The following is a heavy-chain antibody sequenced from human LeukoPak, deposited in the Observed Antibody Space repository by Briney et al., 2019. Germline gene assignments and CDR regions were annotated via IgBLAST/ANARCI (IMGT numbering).Heavy chain of an antibody. J-gene: IGHJ3*02. D-gene: IGHD3-10*01. CDR1: GGSISSSSYY. CDR2: IYYSGST. Sequence: SSETLSLTCTVSGGSISSSSYYWGWIRQPPGKGLEWIGSIYYSGSTNYNPSLKSRVTISVDTSKNQFSLKLSSVTAADTAVYYCAREYYYAKGAFDIWGQGTMVTVSS. CDR3: AREYYYAKGAFDI. V-gene: IGHV4-39*07.